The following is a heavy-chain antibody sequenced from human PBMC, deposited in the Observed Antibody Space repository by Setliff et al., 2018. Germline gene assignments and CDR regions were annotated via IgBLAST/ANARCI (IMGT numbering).Heavy chain of an antibody. CDR3: ARHLLVQGTYHFDY. V-gene: IGHV4-39*01. D-gene: IGHD3-10*01. Sequence: LFLTCSVSGGSISSGSYYWGWIRQSPGKGLEWIGSMYYSGSTYYNPSLKGRVTLPVDTTKNQFSLKLTSMTAADTAVYFCARHLLVQGTYHFDYWGQGSPVTVSS. CDR2: MYYSGST. CDR1: GGSISSGSYY. J-gene: IGHJ4*02.